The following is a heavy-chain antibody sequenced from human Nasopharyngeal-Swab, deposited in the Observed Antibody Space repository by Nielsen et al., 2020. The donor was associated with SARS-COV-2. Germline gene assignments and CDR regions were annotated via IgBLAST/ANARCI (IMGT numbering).Heavy chain of an antibody. CDR1: GFTFSSYG. Sequence: GESLKISCAASGFTFSSYGMHWVRQAPGKGLEYVSAISSNGGSTYYADSVKGRFTISRDNSKNTLYLQMSSLRAEDTAVYYCVLMEVGAARPYWGQGTLVTVSS. J-gene: IGHJ4*02. D-gene: IGHD6-6*01. CDR3: VLMEVGAARPY. CDR2: ISSNGGST. V-gene: IGHV3-64D*06.